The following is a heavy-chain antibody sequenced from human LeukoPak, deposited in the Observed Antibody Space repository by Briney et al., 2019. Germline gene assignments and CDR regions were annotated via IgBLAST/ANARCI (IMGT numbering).Heavy chain of an antibody. V-gene: IGHV3-23*01. CDR3: ARDPSSLSMDV. J-gene: IGHJ6*04. Sequence: GGSLRLSCAASGFTFRTYTMNWTRQAPGEGLQWVSAISGSADGTYYSDSVKGRFTISRDNSNNTLYLQMHSLRVEDTAIYYCARDPSSLSMDVWGKGTTVTVSS. CDR2: ISGSADGT. CDR1: GFTFRTYT.